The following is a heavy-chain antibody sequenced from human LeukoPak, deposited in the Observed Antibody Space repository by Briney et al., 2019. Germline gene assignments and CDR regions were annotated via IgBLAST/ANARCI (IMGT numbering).Heavy chain of an antibody. CDR2: IYHSERT. V-gene: IGHV4-38-2*02. D-gene: IGHD1-20*01. J-gene: IGHJ4*02. Sequence: SETLSLTCTLSGYSLNIGFDWGWIRQPPGKELEWIGSIYHSERTHYNPSLKSRVTISVDTSKNQFSLKLSSVTAADTAVYYCARVLPITPYFDYWGQGTLVTVSS. CDR3: ARVLPITPYFDY. CDR1: GYSLNIGFD.